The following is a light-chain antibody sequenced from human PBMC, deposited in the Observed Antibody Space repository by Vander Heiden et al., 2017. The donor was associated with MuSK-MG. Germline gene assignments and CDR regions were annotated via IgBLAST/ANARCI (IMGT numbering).Light chain of an antibody. CDR2: KAS. J-gene: IGKJ1*01. V-gene: IGKV1-5*03. CDR3: QQYITYPGT. CDR1: QSISSW. Sequence: DFQMTQSPSTLSASVGDRVTITCRASQSISSWLAWYQQKPGKAPNLLIYKASSLESGVPSRFSGSGSGAEFILTISSLQPDDFATYYCQQYITYPGTFGQGTKVEIK.